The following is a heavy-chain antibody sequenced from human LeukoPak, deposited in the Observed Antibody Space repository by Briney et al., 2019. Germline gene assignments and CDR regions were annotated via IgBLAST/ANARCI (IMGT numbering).Heavy chain of an antibody. Sequence: SETLSLTCTVSGGSISSYYWSWIRQPPGKGLEWIGYIYYSGSTNYNPPLKSRVTISVDTSKNQFSLKLSSVTAADTAVYYCARGRVSSSSWQSVYYYYLYMDVWGKGSTVTVSS. CDR1: GGSISSYY. D-gene: IGHD6-13*01. CDR2: IYYSGST. CDR3: ARGRVSSSSWQSVYYYYLYMDV. J-gene: IGHJ6*03. V-gene: IGHV4-59*01.